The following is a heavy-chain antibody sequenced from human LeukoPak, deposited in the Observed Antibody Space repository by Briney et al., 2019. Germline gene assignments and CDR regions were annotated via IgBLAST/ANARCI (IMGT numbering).Heavy chain of an antibody. CDR1: GYTFTGYY. J-gene: IGHJ4*02. Sequence: GASVKVSCKASGYTFTGYYMHWVRQAPGQGLEWMGIINPSGGSTSYAQKFQGRVTMTRDMSTSTVYMELSSLRSEDTAVYYCARADEVSRSQNQWFDYWGRGTLVTVSS. CDR2: INPSGGST. D-gene: IGHD3-3*02. V-gene: IGHV1-46*01. CDR3: ARADEVSRSQNQWFDY.